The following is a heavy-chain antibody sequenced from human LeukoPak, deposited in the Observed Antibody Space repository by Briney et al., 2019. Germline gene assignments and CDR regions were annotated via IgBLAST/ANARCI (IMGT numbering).Heavy chain of an antibody. V-gene: IGHV1-69*04. CDR1: GGTFSSYA. CDR3: ASDSSGGSSKWFDP. Sequence: SVKVSCKASGGTFSSYAISWVRQAPGQGLEWMGRIIPIFGIANYAQKFQGRVTIAADKSTSTAYMELSSLRSEDTAVYYCASDSSGGSSKWFDPWGQGTLVTVSS. J-gene: IGHJ5*02. CDR2: IIPIFGIA. D-gene: IGHD2-15*01.